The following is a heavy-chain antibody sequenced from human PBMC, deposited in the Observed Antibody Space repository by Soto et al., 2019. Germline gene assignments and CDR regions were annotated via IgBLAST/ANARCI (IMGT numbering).Heavy chain of an antibody. V-gene: IGHV1-18*01. Sequence: ASVKVSCKASGYTFTSYGISWVRQAPGQGLEWMGWISAYNGNTNYAQKLQGRVTMTTDTSTSTAYMELRSLRSDDTAVYYCARQQHYDILTGWVDNWFDPWGHGTLVTVSS. CDR2: ISAYNGNT. CDR1: GYTFTSYG. D-gene: IGHD3-9*01. J-gene: IGHJ5*02. CDR3: ARQQHYDILTGWVDNWFDP.